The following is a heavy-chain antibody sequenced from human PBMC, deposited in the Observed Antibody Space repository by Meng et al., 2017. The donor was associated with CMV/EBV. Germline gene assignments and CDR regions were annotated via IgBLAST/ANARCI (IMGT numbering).Heavy chain of an antibody. Sequence: GSLKISCAASGFTFSSYWMSWVRQAPGKGLEWVANIKQDGSEKYYVDSVKGRFTISRDNAKNSLYLQMNSLRAEDTAVYYCARAGDYRYCSSTSCYWANYYYGMDVWGQGTTVTVSS. V-gene: IGHV3-7*01. CDR2: IKQDGSEK. CDR3: ARAGDYRYCSSTSCYWANYYYGMDV. J-gene: IGHJ6*02. CDR1: GFTFSSYW. D-gene: IGHD2-2*01.